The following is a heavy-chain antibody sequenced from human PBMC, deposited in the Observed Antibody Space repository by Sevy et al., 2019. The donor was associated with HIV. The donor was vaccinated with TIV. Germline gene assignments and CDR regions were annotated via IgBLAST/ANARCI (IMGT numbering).Heavy chain of an antibody. CDR3: TTQWF. J-gene: IGHJ4*01. CDR2: IKSKTDGGTT. V-gene: IGHV3-15*01. CDR1: GFTFINTW. D-gene: IGHD3-22*01. Sequence: GGSLRLSCAGSGFTFINTWMSWVRQAPGKGLEWICRIKSKTDGGTTDYAAPVKGRFSISRDDSNNTLYLQMNSLKTEDTAVYYCTTQWFWGQGTLVTVSS.